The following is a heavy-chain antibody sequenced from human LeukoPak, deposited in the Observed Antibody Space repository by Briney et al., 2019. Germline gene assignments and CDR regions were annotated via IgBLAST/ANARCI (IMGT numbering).Heavy chain of an antibody. Sequence: ASVKVSCKASGGTFISYAISWVRQAPGQGLEWMGGIIPIFGTANYAQKFQGRVTITADESTSTAYMELSSLRSEDTAVYYCARSRDYDFWSGYSNFDYWGQGTLVTVSS. CDR1: GGTFISYA. CDR2: IIPIFGTA. CDR3: ARSRDYDFWSGYSNFDY. J-gene: IGHJ4*02. V-gene: IGHV1-69*13. D-gene: IGHD3-3*01.